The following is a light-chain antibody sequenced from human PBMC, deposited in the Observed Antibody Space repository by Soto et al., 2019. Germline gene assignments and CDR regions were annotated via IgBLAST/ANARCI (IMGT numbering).Light chain of an antibody. CDR3: QQYGGSPGT. CDR1: ESVSTN. Sequence: EIEMTQSPATLSLAPGERVTLSCRASESVSTNLAWYQQKAGQAPRLLIYAASTRATGIPARFSGSGSGTDFTLTISRLQPEDFATYTCQQYGGSPGTLGQGTKVDIK. V-gene: IGKV3-15*01. J-gene: IGKJ1*01. CDR2: AAS.